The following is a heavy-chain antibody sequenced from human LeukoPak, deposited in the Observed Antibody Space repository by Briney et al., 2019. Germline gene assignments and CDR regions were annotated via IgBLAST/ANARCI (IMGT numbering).Heavy chain of an antibody. Sequence: GGSLRLSCAASGFTFDDYAMHWVRQVPGKGLEWVSGISWNGGSIGYADSVKGRFTISRDNAKNSLYLQMNSLRAEDTALYYCAKDMGPVFKFAGLDYWGQGTLVTVSS. CDR2: ISWNGGSI. D-gene: IGHD1-14*01. V-gene: IGHV3-9*01. CDR1: GFTFDDYA. CDR3: AKDMGPVFKFAGLDY. J-gene: IGHJ4*02.